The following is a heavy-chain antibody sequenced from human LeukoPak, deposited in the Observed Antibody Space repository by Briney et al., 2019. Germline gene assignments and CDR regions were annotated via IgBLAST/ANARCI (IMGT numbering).Heavy chain of an antibody. J-gene: IGHJ3*02. CDR2: ISYDGSNK. Sequence: PGRSLSLSCAASGFTFSSYGMHWVRQAPGKGLEWVAVISYDGSNKYYADSVKGRFTISRDNSKNTLYLQMNSLRAEDTAVYYCAKLVTADAFDIWGQGTMVTVSS. V-gene: IGHV3-30*18. CDR3: AKLVTADAFDI. D-gene: IGHD2-21*02. CDR1: GFTFSSYG.